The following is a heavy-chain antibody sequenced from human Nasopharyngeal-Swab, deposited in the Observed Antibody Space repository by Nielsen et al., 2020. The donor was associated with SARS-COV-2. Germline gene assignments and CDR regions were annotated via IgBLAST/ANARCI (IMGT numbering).Heavy chain of an antibody. D-gene: IGHD3-10*01. CDR2: INTNTGNP. Sequence: GSVKASCKASGYTFTSYAMNWVRQAPGQGLEWMGWINTNTGNPTYAQGFSGRFVFSLDTSVSTAYLQISSLKAEDTAVYYCARLSWFGESIYYFDYWGQGTLVTVSS. CDR3: ARLSWFGESIYYFDY. V-gene: IGHV7-4-1*02. CDR1: GYTFTSYA. J-gene: IGHJ4*02.